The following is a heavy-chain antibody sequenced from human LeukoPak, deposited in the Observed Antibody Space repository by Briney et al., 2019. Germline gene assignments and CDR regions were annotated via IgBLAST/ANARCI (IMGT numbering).Heavy chain of an antibody. D-gene: IGHD3-22*01. V-gene: IGHV1-3*01. CDR3: ARDKKDSSGSGDY. CDR2: INAGNGNT. J-gene: IGHJ4*02. Sequence: ASVKVSCKASGYTFTSYAMYWVRQAPGQRLEWMGWINAGNGNTKYSQKFQGRVTITRDTSAGTAYVELSSLRSEDTAVYYCARDKKDSSGSGDYWGQGTLVTVSS. CDR1: GYTFTSYA.